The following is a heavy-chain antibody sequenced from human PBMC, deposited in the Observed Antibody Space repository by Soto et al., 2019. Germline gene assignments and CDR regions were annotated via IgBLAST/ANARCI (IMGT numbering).Heavy chain of an antibody. CDR1: GFTFSNYW. J-gene: IGHJ4*02. CDR3: AVELAAPPDY. V-gene: IGHV3-7*01. Sequence: EVQLVESGGVLVQPGGSLRLSCVASGFTFSNYWITWVRQAPGKGLEWVANIKPDGSEKYYVDSLKGRFTISRDNAKNSLFLQQNSMRAEDTGMYYCAVELAAPPDYCGEGAVVTVSS. D-gene: IGHD1-7*01. CDR2: IKPDGSEK.